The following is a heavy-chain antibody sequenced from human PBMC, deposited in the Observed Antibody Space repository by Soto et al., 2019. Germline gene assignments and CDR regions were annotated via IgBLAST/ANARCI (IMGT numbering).Heavy chain of an antibody. D-gene: IGHD3-3*01. CDR3: ARGGLSFGVVPNLFDY. CDR1: GGSISSYY. CDR2: IYYSGST. V-gene: IGHV4-59*08. J-gene: IGHJ4*02. Sequence: SETLSLTCTVSGGSISSYYWSWIRQPPGKGLEWIGYIYYSGSTNYNPSLKSRVTISVDTSKNQFSLKLSSVTAADTAVYYCARGGLSFGVVPNLFDYWGQGTLVTVSS.